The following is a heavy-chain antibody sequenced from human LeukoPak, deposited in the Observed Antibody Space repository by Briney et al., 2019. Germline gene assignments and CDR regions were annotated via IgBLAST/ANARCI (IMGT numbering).Heavy chain of an antibody. J-gene: IGHJ4*02. CDR2: IRSKAYGATT. CDR3: TCQWLSRGYFDY. Sequence: GGSLRLSCTASGFSFGDYAMSWVRQAPGKGLEWVGFIRSKAYGATTEYAASVKGRFTISRDDSESIAYLQTNSLKTEDTAVYSCTCQWLSRGYFDYWGQGTLVTVSS. V-gene: IGHV3-49*04. CDR1: GFSFGDYA. D-gene: IGHD6-19*01.